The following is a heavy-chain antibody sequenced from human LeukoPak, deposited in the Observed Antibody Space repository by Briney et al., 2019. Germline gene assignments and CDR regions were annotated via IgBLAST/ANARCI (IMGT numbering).Heavy chain of an antibody. CDR1: GFTFSSYA. CDR3: ARDGSDCRGGTCDRGPYDY. J-gene: IGHJ4*02. CDR2: ITNNGGST. D-gene: IGHD2-15*01. V-gene: IGHV3-64*01. Sequence: PGGSLRLSCAASGFTFSSYAMHWVRQAPGKGLEYVSAITNNGGSTYYGNSVTGRFTISRDNSKNTLYLQMGSLRADDMAVYYCARDGSDCRGGTCDRGPYDYWGQGTLVTVSS.